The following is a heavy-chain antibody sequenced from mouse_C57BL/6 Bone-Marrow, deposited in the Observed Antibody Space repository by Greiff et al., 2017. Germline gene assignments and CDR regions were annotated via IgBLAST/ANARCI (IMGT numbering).Heavy chain of an antibody. D-gene: IGHD1-1*01. V-gene: IGHV5-4*03. J-gene: IGHJ3*01. CDR3: ARNYYCRSWFAY. CDR1: GFTFSSYA. Sequence: EVKLMESGGGLVKPGGSLKLSCAASGFTFSSYAMSWVRQTPEKRLEWVATICAGGGYTNYPDNIKGRFTISRDNAKNNLDLQMSHLKSEDTAMYYCARNYYCRSWFAYWGQGTLVTVSA. CDR2: ICAGGGYT.